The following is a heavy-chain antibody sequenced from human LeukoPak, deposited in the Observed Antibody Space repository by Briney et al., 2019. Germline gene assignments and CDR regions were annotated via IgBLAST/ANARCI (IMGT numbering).Heavy chain of an antibody. J-gene: IGHJ4*02. CDR3: AKYLAATGESHLDY. D-gene: IGHD6-13*01. V-gene: IGHV4-61*03. Sequence: PSETLSLTCTVSGGSISSGDYYWSWIRQPPGKGLEWIGYIYYSGNTNYNPSLKSRVTMSVDTSKNHFSLKLSSVTAADTAVYYCAKYLAATGESHLDYWGQGTLVTVSS. CDR1: GGSISSGDYY. CDR2: IYYSGNT.